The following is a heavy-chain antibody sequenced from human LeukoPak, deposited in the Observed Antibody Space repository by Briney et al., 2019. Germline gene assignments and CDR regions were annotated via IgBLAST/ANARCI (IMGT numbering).Heavy chain of an antibody. CDR3: ARDRVGFGEFQNYYYMDV. J-gene: IGHJ6*03. V-gene: IGHV4-4*07. D-gene: IGHD3-10*01. Sequence: SETLSLTCTVSGGSISSYYWSWIRQPAGKGLEWIGRIYTSGSTNYNPSLKSRVTMSVDTSKNQFSLKLSSVTAADTAVYYCARDRVGFGEFQNYYYMDVWGKGTTVTVSS. CDR1: GGSISSYY. CDR2: IYTSGST.